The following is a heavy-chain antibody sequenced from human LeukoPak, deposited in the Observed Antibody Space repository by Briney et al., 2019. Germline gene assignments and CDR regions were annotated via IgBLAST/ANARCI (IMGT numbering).Heavy chain of an antibody. CDR3: AKSDPYGDSLIEI. Sequence: GGSLRLSCAATGFTFSSFTMNWVRQAPGKGLEWVSSISGTTDTIYYADSVKGRFTIPRNNANNSVSLQMNSLRAEDTAVYYCAKSDPYGDSLIEIWGQGALVTVSS. CDR2: ISGTTDTI. CDR1: GFTFSSFT. J-gene: IGHJ4*02. V-gene: IGHV3-48*04. D-gene: IGHD4-17*01.